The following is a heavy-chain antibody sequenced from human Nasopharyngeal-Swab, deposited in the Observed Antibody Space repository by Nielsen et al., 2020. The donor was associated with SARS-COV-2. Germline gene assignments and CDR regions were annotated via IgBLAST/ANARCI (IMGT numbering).Heavy chain of an antibody. CDR3: TRDLAFPDTAMNIHLGY. CDR2: ISYDGSNK. V-gene: IGHV3-30-3*01. D-gene: IGHD5-18*01. J-gene: IGHJ4*02. Sequence: WMRQPPGKALEWVAVISYDGSNKYYADSVKGRFTIFRDNSKNTLYLQMNSLRAEDTAVYYCTRDLAFPDTAMNIHLGYWGQGALVTVSS.